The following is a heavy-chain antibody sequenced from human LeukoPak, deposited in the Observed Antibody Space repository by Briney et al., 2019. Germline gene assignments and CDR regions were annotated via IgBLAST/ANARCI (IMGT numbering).Heavy chain of an antibody. CDR1: GFTFNVYG. D-gene: IGHD3-16*01. V-gene: IGHV3-30*02. Sequence: QSGGSLRLSCAASGFTFNVYGMYWVRQAPGKGLEWVAFIQDDGRNEYYADSVRGRFTISRDNSRNTLYLQLHSLRPEDTAVFFCAKAGILRFGELAYMDLWGRGTTVTVSS. CDR2: IQDDGRNE. J-gene: IGHJ6*03. CDR3: AKAGILRFGELAYMDL.